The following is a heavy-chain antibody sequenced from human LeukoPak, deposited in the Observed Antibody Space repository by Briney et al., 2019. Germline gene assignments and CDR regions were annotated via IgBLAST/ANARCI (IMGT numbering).Heavy chain of an antibody. D-gene: IGHD6-19*01. CDR3: ARALNSAWHNFGY. CDR2: TSYDGSIN. V-gene: IGHV3-30*04. Sequence: GGSLRLSCAASGFTFSTYAMHWVRQAPGKGLEWVAVTSYDGSINYYADSVKGRFTISRDNSKNTLYLQMNSLRAEDTAVYHCARALNSAWHNFGYWGQGTLVTVSS. CDR1: GFTFSTYA. J-gene: IGHJ4*02.